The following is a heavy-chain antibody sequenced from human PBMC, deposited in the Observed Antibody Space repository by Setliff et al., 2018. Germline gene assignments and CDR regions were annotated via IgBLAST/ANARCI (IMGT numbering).Heavy chain of an antibody. V-gene: IGHV3-15*01. D-gene: IGHD3-9*01. CDR3: TTAPRRYFDWLSLGGTDY. CDR1: GFTFSNYY. J-gene: IGHJ4*02. CDR2: IKGQTDGGTT. Sequence: GGSLRLSCAASGFTFSNYYMTWIRQAPGKGLEWVGRIKGQTDGGTTDYAAPVKGRFSISRDDSKNTLYLQMSSLKAEDTAVYYCTTAPRRYFDWLSLGGTDYWGQGTLVTVSS.